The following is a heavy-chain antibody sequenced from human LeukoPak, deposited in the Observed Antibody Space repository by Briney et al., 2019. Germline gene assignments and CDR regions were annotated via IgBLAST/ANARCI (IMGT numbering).Heavy chain of an antibody. V-gene: IGHV4-59*01. J-gene: IGHJ4*02. CDR2: IYYSGST. Sequence: SETLSLTCTVSGGSISSYYWSWIRQPPGKGLEWIGYIYYSGSTNYNPSLKSRVTISVDTSKNQFSLKLSSVTAADTAVYYCARGTLDSSGYYRGDYLDYWGQGTLVTVSS. CDR1: GGSISSYY. D-gene: IGHD3-22*01. CDR3: ARGTLDSSGYYRGDYLDY.